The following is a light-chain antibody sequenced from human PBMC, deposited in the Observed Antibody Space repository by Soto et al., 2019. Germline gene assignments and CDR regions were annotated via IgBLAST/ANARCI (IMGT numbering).Light chain of an antibody. CDR1: QSVSSN. CDR2: GAS. Sequence: EIVMTQSPATLSVSPGERATLSCRASQSVSSNLAWYQQKPGQAPRLLIFGASIRDTGVTDRFSGSGSGTDFTLTISRLEAEDSAVYSCQQYSSSPATFGQGTKVDIK. CDR3: QQYSSSPAT. J-gene: IGKJ1*01. V-gene: IGKV3-20*01.